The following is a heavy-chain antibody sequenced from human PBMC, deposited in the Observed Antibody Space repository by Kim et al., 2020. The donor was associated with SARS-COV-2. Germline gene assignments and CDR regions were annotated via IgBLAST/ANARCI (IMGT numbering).Heavy chain of an antibody. CDR1: GFTFSSSA. V-gene: IGHV3-23*01. Sequence: GGSLRLSCAASGFTFSSSAMSWVRQAPGKGPEWVSTIRNSGGGTYYADSVKGRFTISRDNSKNTLYLQMNSLRADDTAVYYCAKSGQLDYWGQGTLVTVSS. CDR2: IRNSGGGT. D-gene: IGHD6-6*01. J-gene: IGHJ4*02. CDR3: AKSGQLDY.